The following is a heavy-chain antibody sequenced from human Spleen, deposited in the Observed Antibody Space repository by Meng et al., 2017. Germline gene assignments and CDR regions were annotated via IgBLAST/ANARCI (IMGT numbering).Heavy chain of an antibody. Sequence: SETLSLTCTVSGGSISNYYWSWIRQSPGKGLEWIGYIYHSGSTNYNPSLKSRVTISVDTSKNQFSLKLSSVTAADTAVYYCARGGDYVWGSYRLNTDYWGQGTLVTVSS. J-gene: IGHJ4*02. CDR3: ARGGDYVWGSYRLNTDY. D-gene: IGHD3-16*02. V-gene: IGHV4-59*12. CDR2: IYHSGST. CDR1: GGSISNYY.